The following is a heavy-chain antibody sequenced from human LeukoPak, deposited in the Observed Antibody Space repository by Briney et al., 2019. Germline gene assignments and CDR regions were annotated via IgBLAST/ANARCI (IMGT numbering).Heavy chain of an antibody. J-gene: IGHJ4*02. D-gene: IGHD2-15*01. Sequence: GGSLRLSCAASGFTFSRLGMQWVRRAPGKGLEWVAVIWNDGSNTYYADSVRGRFTISRDNSKNTLYLQMNSLRAEDTAVYYCANRDCSGGSCYPNHWGQGTLVTVSS. CDR2: IWNDGSNT. V-gene: IGHV3-33*06. CDR3: ANRDCSGGSCYPNH. CDR1: GFTFSRLG.